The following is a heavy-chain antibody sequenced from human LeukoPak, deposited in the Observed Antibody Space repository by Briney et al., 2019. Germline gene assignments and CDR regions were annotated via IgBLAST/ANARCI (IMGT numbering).Heavy chain of an antibody. CDR1: GFTFSSYG. CDR2: ISYDGSNK. Sequence: PGGSLRLSCAASGFTFSSYGMHWVRQAPGKGLEWVAVISYDGSNKYYADSVKGRFTISRDNAKNSLYLQMNSLRAEDTAVYYCARGTRGRGNWFDPWGQGTLVTVSS. J-gene: IGHJ5*02. CDR3: ARGTRGRGNWFDP. V-gene: IGHV3-30*12.